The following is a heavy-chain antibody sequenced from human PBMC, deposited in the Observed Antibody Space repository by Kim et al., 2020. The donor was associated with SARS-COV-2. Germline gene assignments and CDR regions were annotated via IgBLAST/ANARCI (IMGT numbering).Heavy chain of an antibody. J-gene: IGHJ4*01. CDR1: GFTFSSYG. CDR2: ISYDGSNK. CDR3: AKDQLLWFGDPDVDY. Sequence: GGSLRLSCAASGFTFSSYGMHWVRQAPGKGLEWVAVISYDGSNKYYADSVKGRFTISRDNSKNTLYLQMNSLRAEDTAVYYCAKDQLLWFGDPDVDYWG. V-gene: IGHV3-30*18. D-gene: IGHD3-10*01.